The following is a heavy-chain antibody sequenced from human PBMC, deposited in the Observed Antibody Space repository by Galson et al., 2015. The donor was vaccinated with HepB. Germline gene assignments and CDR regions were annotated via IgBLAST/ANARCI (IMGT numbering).Heavy chain of an antibody. CDR2: ISGSGGST. J-gene: IGHJ4*02. CDR1: GLTFSSYV. D-gene: IGHD1-26*01. V-gene: IGHV3-23*01. CDR3: AKEPGVGAPSY. Sequence: SLRLSCAASGLTFSSYVMSWVRQTPGEGLEWVPTISGSGGSTYYTDSVKGRFTISRDNSKNTLYLQMNSLRAEDTAIYYCAKEPGVGAPSYWGQGTLVTVSS.